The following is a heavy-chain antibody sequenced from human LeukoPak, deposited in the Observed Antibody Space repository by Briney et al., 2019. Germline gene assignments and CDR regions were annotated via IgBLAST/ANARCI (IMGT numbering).Heavy chain of an antibody. D-gene: IGHD3-3*01. CDR3: AKVFWSGYIFFDY. CDR1: GFTFDDSA. J-gene: IGHJ4*02. Sequence: QSGGSLRLSCAASGFTFDDSAMHWVRQAPGKGLEWVSLISGDGGNTYYADSVKGRFTISRDNSKNSLYLQMNSLRTEDTALYYCAKVFWSGYIFFDYWGQGTLVTVSS. V-gene: IGHV3-43*02. CDR2: ISGDGGNT.